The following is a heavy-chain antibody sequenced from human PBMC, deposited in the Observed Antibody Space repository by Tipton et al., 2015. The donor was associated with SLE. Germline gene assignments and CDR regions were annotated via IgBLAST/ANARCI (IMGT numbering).Heavy chain of an antibody. V-gene: IGHV4-38-2*01. J-gene: IGHJ5*01. CDR3: ARQGFREFDSSFDS. CDR2: LYFSGIT. D-gene: IGHD3-10*01. CDR1: GFSISTDFS. Sequence: GLVKPSETLSLTCAVSGFSISTDFSWGWIRQSPGKGLEWIASLYFSGITYYTPSLKSRATISVDRSKNDFSLRLTSVTATDTAVYYCARQGFREFDSSFDSWGQGILVTVSS.